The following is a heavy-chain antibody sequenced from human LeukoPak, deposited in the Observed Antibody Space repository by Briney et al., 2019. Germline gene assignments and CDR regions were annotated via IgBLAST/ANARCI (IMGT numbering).Heavy chain of an antibody. CDR3: ARDRNDNWNDAWFDP. V-gene: IGHV1-69*13. D-gene: IGHD1-20*01. CDR1: GGTFSSYA. J-gene: IGHJ5*02. CDR2: IIPIFGTA. Sequence: GASVKVSCKASGGTFSSYAISWVRQAPGQGLEWMGGIIPIFGTANYAQKFQGRVTITADESTSTAYMELSSLRSEDTALYYCARDRNDNWNDAWFDPWGQGTLVTVSS.